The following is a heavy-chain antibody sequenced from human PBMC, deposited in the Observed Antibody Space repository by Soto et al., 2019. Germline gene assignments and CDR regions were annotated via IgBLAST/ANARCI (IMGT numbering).Heavy chain of an antibody. CDR2: IGTVGDT. V-gene: IGHV3-13*01. J-gene: IGHJ4*02. CDR3: VRGQEVGAHFFDS. CDR1: GFTFSSFD. Sequence: PGGSLRLSCAASGFTFSSFDMHWVRQPIGKGLEWVSTIGTVGDTYYPVSVKGRFTISRENAKNSLSLQMNSLRAGDTAVYYCVRGQEVGAHFFDSWGQGTLVTASS. D-gene: IGHD2-15*01.